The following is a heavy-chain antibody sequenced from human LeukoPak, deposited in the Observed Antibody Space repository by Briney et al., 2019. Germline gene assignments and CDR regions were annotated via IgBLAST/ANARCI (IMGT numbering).Heavy chain of an antibody. D-gene: IGHD3-3*01. V-gene: IGHV1-18*01. CDR3: ARYEGGYYNY. J-gene: IGHJ4*02. CDR1: GYTFSSSG. CDR2: ISPYTGSP. Sequence: ASVKVSCRASGYTFSSSGISWVRQAPGQGLEWMGWISPYTGSPNYAQNLQGRVTMTTDTSTSTAHMELRSLRSDDTAVYYCARYEGGYYNYWGQGTLVTVSS.